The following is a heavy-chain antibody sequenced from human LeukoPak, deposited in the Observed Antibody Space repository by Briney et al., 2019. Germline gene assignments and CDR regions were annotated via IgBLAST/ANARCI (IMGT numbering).Heavy chain of an antibody. J-gene: IGHJ5*02. V-gene: IGHV3-30-3*01. CDR3: ARDVGNWFDP. D-gene: IGHD2-15*01. Sequence: GRSLRLSCAASGFLFSSYDMHWVRQAPGKGLEWVAVISYDGSNKYYADSVKGRFTISRDNSKNTLYLQMNSLRAEDTAVYYCARDVGNWFDPWGQGTLVTVSS. CDR2: ISYDGSNK. CDR1: GFLFSSYD.